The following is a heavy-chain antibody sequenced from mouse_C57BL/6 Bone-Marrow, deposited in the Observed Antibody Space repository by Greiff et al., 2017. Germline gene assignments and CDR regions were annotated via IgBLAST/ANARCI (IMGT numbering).Heavy chain of an antibody. D-gene: IGHD2-2*01. CDR1: GYPFTSYW. J-gene: IGHJ4*01. CDR2: IDPSDSET. CDR3: ARDVYVYDYAVYY. Sequence: VQLQQPGAELVRPGSSVKLSCKASGYPFTSYWMHWVKQRPIQGLEWIGNIDPSDSETHYNQKFKDKATLTVDKSSSTADMQLSTLTSEDSAVYYGARDVYVYDYAVYYWGQGTSVTVTS. V-gene: IGHV1-52*01.